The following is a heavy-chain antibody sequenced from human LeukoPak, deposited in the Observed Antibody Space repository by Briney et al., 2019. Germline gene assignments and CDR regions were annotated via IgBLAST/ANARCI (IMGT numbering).Heavy chain of an antibody. D-gene: IGHD2-15*01. CDR3: ARESCSGGSCYNFLFDP. J-gene: IGHJ5*02. Sequence: GASVKVSCKASGYTFTSYAMHWVHQAPGQRLEWMGWINAGNGNTKYSQKFQGRVTITADESTSTAYMELSSLRSEDTAVYYCARESCSGGSCYNFLFDPWGQGTLVTVSS. CDR2: INAGNGNT. CDR1: GYTFTSYA. V-gene: IGHV1-3*01.